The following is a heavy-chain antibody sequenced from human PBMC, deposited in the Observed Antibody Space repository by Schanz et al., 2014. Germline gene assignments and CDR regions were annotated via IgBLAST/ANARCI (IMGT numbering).Heavy chain of an antibody. D-gene: IGHD3-10*01. CDR3: ARDGNYYGSRNYYKTPYYFDY. CDR1: GFTVSSDH. J-gene: IGHJ4*02. Sequence: DVQLLESGGGLVQPGGSLGLSCVVSGFTVSSDHMSWVRQAPGKGLEWVSTIYASGATYYADSVKRRFTISRDISKNTLHLQVTSLRAEDTAIYYCARDGNYYGSRNYYKTPYYFDYWGQGTLVTVSS. V-gene: IGHV3-66*01. CDR2: IYASGAT.